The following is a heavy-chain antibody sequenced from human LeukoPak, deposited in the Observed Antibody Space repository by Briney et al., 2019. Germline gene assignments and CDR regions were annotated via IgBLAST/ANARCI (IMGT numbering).Heavy chain of an antibody. D-gene: IGHD5-24*01. J-gene: IGHJ4*02. CDR2: INHSGST. Sequence: KSSETLSLTCTVSGGSISSYYWSWIRQPPGKGLEWIGEINHSGSTNYNPSLKSRVTISVDTSKNQFSLKLSSVTAADTAVYYCASSPRWLPDYWGQGTLVTVSS. CDR3: ASSPRWLPDY. CDR1: GGSISSYY. V-gene: IGHV4-34*01.